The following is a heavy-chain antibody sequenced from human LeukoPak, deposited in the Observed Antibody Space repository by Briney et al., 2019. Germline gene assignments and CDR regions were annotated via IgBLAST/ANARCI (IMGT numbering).Heavy chain of an antibody. D-gene: IGHD3-22*01. V-gene: IGHV1-69*04. CDR3: ARSLGVAHSSGYYYEGDY. CDR2: IIPILGIA. J-gene: IGHJ4*02. CDR1: GGTFSSYA. Sequence: SVKVSCKASGGTFSSYAISWVRQAPGQGLEWMGRIIPILGIANYAQKFQGRVTITADKSTSTAYMELSSLRSDDTAVYYCARSLGVAHSSGYYYEGDYWGQGTLVTVSS.